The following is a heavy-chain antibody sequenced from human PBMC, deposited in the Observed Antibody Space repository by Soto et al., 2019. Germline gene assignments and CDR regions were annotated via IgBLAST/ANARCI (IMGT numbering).Heavy chain of an antibody. Sequence: SVKVSCKASGGTFSSYAISWVRQAPGQGLEWMGGIIPIFGTANYAQKFQGRVTITADESTSTAYMELSSLRSVDTAVDYCAKDLAPNNPTNHDFSSGYPPGWFDPCGQSPLVTVAS. CDR1: GGTFSSYA. D-gene: IGHD3-3*01. CDR2: IIPIFGTA. V-gene: IGHV1-69*13. J-gene: IGHJ5*02. CDR3: AKDLAPNNPTNHDFSSGYPPGWFDP.